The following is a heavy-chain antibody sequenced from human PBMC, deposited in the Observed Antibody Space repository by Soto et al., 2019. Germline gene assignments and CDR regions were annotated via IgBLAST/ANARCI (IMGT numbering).Heavy chain of an antibody. CDR3: AKALGDIVVVVAATSLDY. D-gene: IGHD2-15*01. CDR1: GFTFSSYA. CDR2: ISGSGGST. V-gene: IGHV3-23*01. J-gene: IGHJ4*02. Sequence: LRLSCAASGFTFSSYAMSWVRQTPGKGLEWVSAISGSGGSTYYADSVKGRFTISRDNSENTLYLQMNSLRAEDTAVYYCAKALGDIVVVVAATSLDYWGQGTLVTVSS.